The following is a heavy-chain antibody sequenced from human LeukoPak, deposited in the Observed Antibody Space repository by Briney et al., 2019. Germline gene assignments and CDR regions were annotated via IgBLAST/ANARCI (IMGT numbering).Heavy chain of an antibody. CDR2: INPSGGST. CDR3: TRETSSRYFDY. J-gene: IGHJ4*02. V-gene: IGHV1-46*01. Sequence: ASVKVSCKASGYTFTSYYMHWVRQAPGRGLEWMGIINPSGGSTSYAQKFQGRATMTRDTSTSTVYMELSSLRSEDTAVYYCTRETSSRYFDYWGQGTLVTVSS. CDR1: GYTFTSYY.